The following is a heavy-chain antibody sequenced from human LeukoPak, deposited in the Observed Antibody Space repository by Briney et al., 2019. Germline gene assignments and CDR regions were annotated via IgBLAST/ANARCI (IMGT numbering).Heavy chain of an antibody. V-gene: IGHV1-2*02. D-gene: IGHD6-19*01. CDR1: GYTFGGYY. Sequence: ASVKVSCKASGYTFGGYYIHWVRQAPGQGLESMGWINPDSGDTKFVRKFQGRVTMTRDTSISTAYIELRRLTSDDTAVYYCARDSNGWFDYWGQGTLVTVSS. CDR3: ARDSNGWFDY. J-gene: IGHJ4*02. CDR2: INPDSGDT.